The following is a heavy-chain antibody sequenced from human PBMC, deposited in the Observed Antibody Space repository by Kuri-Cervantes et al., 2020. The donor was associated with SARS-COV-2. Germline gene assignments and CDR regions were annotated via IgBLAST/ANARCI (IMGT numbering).Heavy chain of an antibody. CDR1: GFTFSSYA. CDR3: AKGGVLGQTLHF. J-gene: IGHJ4*02. V-gene: IGHV3-23*01. CDR2: ISESGDIT. D-gene: IGHD3-16*01. Sequence: GGSLRPSCAASGFTFSSYAMTWVRQAPGKGLEWVSGISESGDITDYADSVKGWFTISRDSSKNTLYLQMDSLKVEDTAAYYCAKGGVLGQTLHFWGQGTLVTVSS.